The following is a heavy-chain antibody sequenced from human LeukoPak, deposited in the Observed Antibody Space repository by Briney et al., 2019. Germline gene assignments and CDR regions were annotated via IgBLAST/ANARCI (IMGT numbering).Heavy chain of an antibody. D-gene: IGHD3-22*01. CDR3: ARARYDSSGYYPLGDY. V-gene: IGHV3-74*01. CDR2: IRSDGSDT. Sequence: GGSLRLSCAASGFTFSDTWMDWVRQAPGEGLVWVSRIRSDGSDTRYAESVKGRFTISRDNAKNTLYLQMNSLRAEDTAVYYCARARYDSSGYYPLGDYWGQETLVTVSS. CDR1: GFTFSDTW. J-gene: IGHJ4*02.